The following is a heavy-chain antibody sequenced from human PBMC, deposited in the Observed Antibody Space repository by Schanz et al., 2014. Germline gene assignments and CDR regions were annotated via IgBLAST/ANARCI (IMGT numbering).Heavy chain of an antibody. CDR1: GGTFSSYT. CDR3: ARGRTFDY. V-gene: IGHV1-69*08. J-gene: IGHJ4*02. Sequence: QVQLVQSGAEVKKPGSSVKVSCKASGGTFSSYTISWVRQAPGQGLEWMGIVNPSVRGTHFAREFQGRVTMTRNTSMSTAYIELHILTSEDTAVYYCARGRTFDYWGQGTLVTVSS. CDR2: VNPSVRGT.